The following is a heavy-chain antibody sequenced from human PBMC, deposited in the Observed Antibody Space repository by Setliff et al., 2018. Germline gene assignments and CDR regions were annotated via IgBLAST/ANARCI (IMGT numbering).Heavy chain of an antibody. Sequence: EASVKVSCKTSGYTFTDYYIHWVRQAPGEGLEWMGWLNPKNNDTSYAQKFLGRVTMTRDTSISAAYMELITLRSDDTALYYCARDPLPKHYDVVTGYYSAPNYYYMDVWGKGTTVTVSS. V-gene: IGHV1-2*02. D-gene: IGHD3-9*01. CDR2: LNPKNNDT. CDR1: GYTFTDYY. J-gene: IGHJ6*03. CDR3: ARDPLPKHYDVVTGYYSAPNYYYMDV.